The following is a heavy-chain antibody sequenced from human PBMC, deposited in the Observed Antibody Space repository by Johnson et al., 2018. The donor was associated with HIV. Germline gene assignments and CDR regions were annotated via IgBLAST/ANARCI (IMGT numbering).Heavy chain of an antibody. CDR1: RFTVSSNY. J-gene: IGHJ3*01. V-gene: IGHV3-53*01. Sequence: VQLVESGGGLIHPGGSLRLSCAASRFTVSSNYMSWVRQAPGRGLEWVSVICSGGSTYYADSVKGRFTISRDNSKNTRYLQMNSLRAEDTAVYYCAKGLIGAFDLWGQGTMVTVSS. CDR3: AKGLIGAFDL. D-gene: IGHD2/OR15-2a*01. CDR2: ICSGGST.